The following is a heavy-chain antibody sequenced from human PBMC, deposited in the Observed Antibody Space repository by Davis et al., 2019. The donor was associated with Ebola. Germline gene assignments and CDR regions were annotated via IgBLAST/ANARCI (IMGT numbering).Heavy chain of an antibody. J-gene: IGHJ4*02. Sequence: ASVKVSCKASGYMFSSYAIHWVRQAPGQRLEWMGWINAGNGDTKYSQKFRDRVTITRDTSASTAYMELSSLRSEDTAVYYCAREGGELTYFGLFDYWGQGTLVTVSS. CDR2: INAGNGDT. CDR1: GYMFSSYA. D-gene: IGHD3-16*01. CDR3: AREGGELTYFGLFDY. V-gene: IGHV1-3*01.